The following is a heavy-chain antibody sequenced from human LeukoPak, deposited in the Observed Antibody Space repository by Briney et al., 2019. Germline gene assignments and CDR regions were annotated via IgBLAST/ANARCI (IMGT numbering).Heavy chain of an antibody. J-gene: IGHJ6*04. D-gene: IGHD3-10*02. V-gene: IGHV3-48*03. CDR2: ISSSGSTI. CDR1: GFTFSSYE. Sequence: GGSLRRSCAASGFTFSSYEMNWVRQAPGQGLEWVSYISSSGSTISYADSVKGRFTISRDNAKNSLYLQRNSLRAEDTAVYYCAELGITMIGGVWGKGTTVTISS. CDR3: AELGITMIGGV.